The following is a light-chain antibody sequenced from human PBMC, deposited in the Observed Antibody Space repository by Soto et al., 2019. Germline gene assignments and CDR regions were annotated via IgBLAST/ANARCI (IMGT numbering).Light chain of an antibody. CDR1: SSNIGNNY. V-gene: IGLV1-51*01. J-gene: IGLJ1*01. CDR2: DNN. CDR3: GTWDSSLSVPV. Sequence: QSVLTQPPSVSAAPGQKVTISCSGSSSNIGNNYVSWYQQLPGTAPKLLIYDNNKRPSGIPDRFSGSKSGTSATLGITGLQTGDEADYYCGTWDSSLSVPVFGTGTKLTVL.